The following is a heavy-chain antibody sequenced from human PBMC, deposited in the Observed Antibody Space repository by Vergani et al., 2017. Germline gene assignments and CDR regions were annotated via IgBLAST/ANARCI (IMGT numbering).Heavy chain of an antibody. CDR1: GGTFSSYA. CDR3: ASGYYDILTDHYYYYYMDV. V-gene: IGHV1-69*01. D-gene: IGHD3-9*01. CDR2: IIPIFGTA. J-gene: IGHJ6*03. Sequence: QVQLVQSGAEVKKPGSSVKVSCKASGGTFSSYAISWVRQAPGQGLEWMGGIIPIFGTANYAQKFKGRVTITADESTSTAYMELSSLRSEDTAVYYCASGYYDILTDHYYYYYMDVWGKGTTVTVSS.